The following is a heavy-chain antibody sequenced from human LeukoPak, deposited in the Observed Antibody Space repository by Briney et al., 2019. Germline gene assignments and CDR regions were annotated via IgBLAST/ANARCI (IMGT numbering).Heavy chain of an antibody. V-gene: IGHV1-18*01. CDR1: GGTFSSYA. J-gene: IGHJ4*02. Sequence: ASVKVSCKASGGTFSSYAISWVRQAPGQGLEWMGWISAYNGNTNYAQKLQGRVTMTTDTSTSTAYMELRSLRSDDTAVYYCARDSIAAHDYWGQGTLVTVSS. D-gene: IGHD6-6*01. CDR2: ISAYNGNT. CDR3: ARDSIAAHDY.